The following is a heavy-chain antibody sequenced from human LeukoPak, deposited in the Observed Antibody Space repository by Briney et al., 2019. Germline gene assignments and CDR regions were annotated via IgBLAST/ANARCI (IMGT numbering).Heavy chain of an antibody. CDR3: ARVARDTIFGVVINYYYYMDV. J-gene: IGHJ6*03. CDR1: GFTFSSYW. D-gene: IGHD3-3*01. CDR2: IKQDGSEK. Sequence: GGSLRLSCAASGFTFSSYWMSWVRQAPGKGLEWVANIKQDGSEKYYVDSVKGRFTISRDNAKNSQYLQMNSLRAEDTAVYYCARVARDTIFGVVINYYYYMDVWGKGTTVTVTS. V-gene: IGHV3-7*01.